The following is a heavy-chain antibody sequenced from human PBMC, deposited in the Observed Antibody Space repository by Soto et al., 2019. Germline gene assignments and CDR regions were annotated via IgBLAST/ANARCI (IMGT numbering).Heavy chain of an antibody. J-gene: IGHJ6*02. CDR3: GRRMETIHFYCMDV. V-gene: IGHV1-69*01. D-gene: IGHD2-21*01. CDR1: GGTFRSYA. Sequence: QVQLVQSGAEVREPGSSVKVSCEASGGTFRSYAINWERQAPGQGLECTGGIIPMFGKPNYAEKLMGRITNSADESRRTAYMEVTRLKSEDTAVYYCGRRMETIHFYCMDVWGLGTTVTVSS. CDR2: IIPMFGKP.